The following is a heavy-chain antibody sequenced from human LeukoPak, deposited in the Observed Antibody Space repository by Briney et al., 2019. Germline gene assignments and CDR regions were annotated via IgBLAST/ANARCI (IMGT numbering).Heavy chain of an antibody. CDR2: ISGSGGST. J-gene: IGHJ3*02. CDR1: GFTFSSYA. Sequence: GGSLRLSCAASGFTFSSYAMSWVRPAPGKGLEWVSAISGSGGSTYYADSVKGRFTISRDNSKNTLYLQMNSLRAEDTAVYYCARDRYDSSGSDAFDIWGQGTMVTVSS. CDR3: ARDRYDSSGSDAFDI. V-gene: IGHV3-23*01. D-gene: IGHD3-22*01.